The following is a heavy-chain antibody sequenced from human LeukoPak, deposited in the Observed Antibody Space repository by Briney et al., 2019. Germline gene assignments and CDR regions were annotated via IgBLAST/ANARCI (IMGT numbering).Heavy chain of an antibody. Sequence: GGSLRLSCAESGFIFSTYSMHWVRQAPGKGLEWVSSISSDGGYIYYADSVKGRFTTSRDNAKDSLYLQMNSLRAEDMAVYYCARGNAPLPFDYWGQGTLVTVSS. D-gene: IGHD2-2*01. CDR2: ISSDGGYI. CDR3: ARGNAPLPFDY. CDR1: GFIFSTYS. J-gene: IGHJ4*02. V-gene: IGHV3-21*01.